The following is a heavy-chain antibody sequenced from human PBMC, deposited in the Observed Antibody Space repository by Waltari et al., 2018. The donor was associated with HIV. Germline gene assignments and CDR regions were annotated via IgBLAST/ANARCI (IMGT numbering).Heavy chain of an antibody. CDR2: IYSTGST. CDR3: ARNLWFGDFRWFDP. J-gene: IGHJ5*02. V-gene: IGHV4-4*07. D-gene: IGHD3-10*01. CDR1: GGSFSSYY. Sequence: ETLSLICTVSGGSFSSYYWNWIRQPPGKGLEWIGRIYSTGSTNYNPSLKSRVTMSVDTYNNQIFLRLNSVTAADTAVYYCARNLWFGDFRWFDPRVQGTLVTVSS.